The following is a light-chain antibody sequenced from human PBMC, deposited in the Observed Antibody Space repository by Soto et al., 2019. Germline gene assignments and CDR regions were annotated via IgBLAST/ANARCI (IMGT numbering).Light chain of an antibody. Sequence: EIVMTQSPATLSVSPGERATLSCRASQNISTNLAWYQQKPGQAPRLLIYAASNRATGIPTRFSGSGSGTEFTLRISNLQSDDFALYYCQQFDHWPGTFGQGTKVDIK. V-gene: IGKV3-15*01. J-gene: IGKJ1*01. CDR2: AAS. CDR3: QQFDHWPGT. CDR1: QNISTN.